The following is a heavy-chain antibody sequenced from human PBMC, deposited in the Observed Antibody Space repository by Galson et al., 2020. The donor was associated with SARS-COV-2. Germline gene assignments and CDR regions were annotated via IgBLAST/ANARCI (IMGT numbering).Heavy chain of an antibody. V-gene: IGHV3-23*01. J-gene: IGHJ3*02. CDR3: AKDRGYYSGIDAFDI. Sequence: GGSLRLSCAASGFAFATYTITWVRQAPGKGLEWVSAIGPGGTTTHYADSVTGRFTISRDNSKNMLYLQMNSLRAEDTAVYYCAKDRGYYSGIDAFDIWGQGTMVTVSS. CDR2: IGPGGTTT. D-gene: IGHD3-22*01. CDR1: GFAFATYT.